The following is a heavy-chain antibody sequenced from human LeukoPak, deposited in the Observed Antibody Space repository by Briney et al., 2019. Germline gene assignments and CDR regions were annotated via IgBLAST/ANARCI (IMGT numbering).Heavy chain of an antibody. V-gene: IGHV1-2*02. CDR2: INPKSGGT. D-gene: IGHD1-26*01. CDR3: ARASTWVNWFDP. J-gene: IGHJ5*02. Sequence: GASVKVSCKASGYTFTGYYMHWVRQAPGQGLEWMGWINPKSGGTNYAQEFQGRVTMTRDTSISTAYMELSSLRSEDTAVYYCARASTWVNWFDPWGQGTLVTVSS. CDR1: GYTFTGYY.